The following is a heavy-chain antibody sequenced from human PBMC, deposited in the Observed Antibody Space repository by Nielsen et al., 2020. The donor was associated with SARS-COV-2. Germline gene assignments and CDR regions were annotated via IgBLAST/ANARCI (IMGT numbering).Heavy chain of an antibody. V-gene: IGHV3-73*01. J-gene: IGHJ4*02. CDR1: GFSFSGFA. D-gene: IGHD4-23*01. CDR2: IRSYANEYAT. CDR3: SSPTVAY. Sequence: GESLKISCAASGFSFSGFAMHWVRQASGKGLEWLGRIRSYANEYATAYAASVKGRFTISRDDSKNTAYLQMNSLKTEDTAVYYCSSPTVAYWGQGTLVTVSS.